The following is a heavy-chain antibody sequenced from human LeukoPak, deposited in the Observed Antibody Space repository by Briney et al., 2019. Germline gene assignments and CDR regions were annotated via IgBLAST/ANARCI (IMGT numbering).Heavy chain of an antibody. Sequence: PSETLSLTCAVSGYSISSGSYYWSWIRQPAGKGLEWIGRIYTSGSTNYNPSLKSRVTISVDTSKNQFSLKLSSVTAADTAVYYCARDQPVVPAAIGAFDIWGQGTMVTVSS. CDR2: IYTSGST. J-gene: IGHJ3*02. CDR1: GYSISSGSYY. D-gene: IGHD2-2*01. V-gene: IGHV4-61*02. CDR3: ARDQPVVPAAIGAFDI.